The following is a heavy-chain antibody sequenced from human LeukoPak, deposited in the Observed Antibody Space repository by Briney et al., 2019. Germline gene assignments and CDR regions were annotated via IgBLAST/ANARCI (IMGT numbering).Heavy chain of an antibody. J-gene: IGHJ4*02. CDR3: ARDSCSGGRCYSDYFDY. CDR2: MYYSGSP. Sequence: PSETLSLTCTVSGGSFSTYYWSWIRQPPGKGLEWIGYMYYSGSPNYNPSLKSRVTISVDTSKNQFSLKLTSVTAADTAVYYCARDSCSGGRCYSDYFDYWGQGTLVTVSS. CDR1: GGSFSTYY. V-gene: IGHV4-59*01. D-gene: IGHD2-15*01.